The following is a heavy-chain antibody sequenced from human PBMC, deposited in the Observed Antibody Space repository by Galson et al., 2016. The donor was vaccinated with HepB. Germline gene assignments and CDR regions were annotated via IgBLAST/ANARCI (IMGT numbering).Heavy chain of an antibody. Sequence: SLRLSCAASGFTFSSFWMSWVRQAPGKGLEWVANIKQDGSKKYYVDSVKGRFTISRDNSKNTLYLQMNSLRAEDTAVYYCAKEDPSNVWGSYRYLNYFDYWGQGTLITVSS. CDR1: GFTFSSFW. CDR3: AKEDPSNVWGSYRYLNYFDY. J-gene: IGHJ4*02. D-gene: IGHD3-16*02. CDR2: IKQDGSKK. V-gene: IGHV3-7*03.